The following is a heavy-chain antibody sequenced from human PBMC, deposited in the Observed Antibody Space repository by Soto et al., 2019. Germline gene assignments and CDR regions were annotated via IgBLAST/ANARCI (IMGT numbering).Heavy chain of an antibody. Sequence: QVQLQESGPGLVRPSQTLSLTCTVSGGSISTDHYHWTWIRQTPGKGLEWIGYIHYSGSIHFNPSLQSRASMSVDTSKNLFSLKLSSVTAADTAMYFCAREDDGGDRDYYGLDVWGQGTTVTVSS. CDR1: GGSISTDHYH. V-gene: IGHV4-30-4*01. CDR3: AREDDGGDRDYYGLDV. CDR2: IHYSGSI. J-gene: IGHJ6*02. D-gene: IGHD2-21*02.